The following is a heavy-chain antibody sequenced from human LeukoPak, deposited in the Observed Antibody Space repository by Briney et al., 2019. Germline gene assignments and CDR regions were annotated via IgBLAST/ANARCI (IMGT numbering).Heavy chain of an antibody. Sequence: GGSLRLSCAASGFSFSSFAMSWVRQAPGKGLEWVAIISGSGGGTYYADSVKGRFTASRDFFTSTLDLQMTSLRAEDTAVYYCAKEAPHTAVLIALPEWNYIDSWGRGILVSVSS. CDR3: AKEAPHTAVLIALPEWNYIDS. V-gene: IGHV3-23*01. CDR1: GFSFSSFA. J-gene: IGHJ4*02. D-gene: IGHD2-21*01. CDR2: ISGSGGGT.